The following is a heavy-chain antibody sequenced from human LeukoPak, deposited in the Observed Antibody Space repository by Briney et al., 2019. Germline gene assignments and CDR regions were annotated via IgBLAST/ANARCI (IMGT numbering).Heavy chain of an antibody. J-gene: IGHJ6*03. CDR2: ISSSGSTI. Sequence: GGSLRLSCAASGFTFSSYEMNWVRQAPGKGLEWVSYISSSGSTIYYADSVKGRFTISRDNAKDSLYLQMNSLRAEDTAVYYCARDPYSGSYGADYYYYMDVWGKGTTVTISS. CDR1: GFTFSSYE. V-gene: IGHV3-48*03. CDR3: ARDPYSGSYGADYYYYMDV. D-gene: IGHD1-26*01.